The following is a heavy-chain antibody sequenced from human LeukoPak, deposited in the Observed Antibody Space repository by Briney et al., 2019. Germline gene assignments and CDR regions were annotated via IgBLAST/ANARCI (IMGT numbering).Heavy chain of an antibody. V-gene: IGHV1-2*02. J-gene: IGHJ4*02. CDR3: ARRSDDYDSSAYYH. Sequence: ASVKVSCKASGYTFTGYYMHWVRQAPGQGLEWTGWINPNSGGTNYAQKFQGRVTMTRDTSISTAYMELSSLRSEDTAVYYCARRSDDYDSSAYYHWGQGTLVTVSS. CDR2: INPNSGGT. D-gene: IGHD3-22*01. CDR1: GYTFTGYY.